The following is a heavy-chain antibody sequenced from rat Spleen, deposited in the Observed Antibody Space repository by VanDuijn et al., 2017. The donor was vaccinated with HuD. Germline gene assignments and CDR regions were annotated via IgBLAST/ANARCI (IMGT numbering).Heavy chain of an antibody. D-gene: IGHD1-12*02. CDR2: ISTSGGST. V-gene: IGHV5S23*01. CDR3: ARDNYDGTYYYGFAY. J-gene: IGHJ3*01. CDR1: GFTFSDYN. Sequence: EVQLVESGGGLVQPGRSLTLSCVVSGFTFSDYNMAWVRQAPTKGLEWVASISTSGGSTFYPDSVKGRFTISRDNAKSTLYLQMNSLRSEDTATYYCARDNYDGTYYYGFAYWGQGTLVTVSS.